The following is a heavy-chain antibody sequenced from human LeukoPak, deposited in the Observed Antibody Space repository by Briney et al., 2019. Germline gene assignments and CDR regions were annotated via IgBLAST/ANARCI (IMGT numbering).Heavy chain of an antibody. V-gene: IGHV1-18*01. D-gene: IGHD3-10*01. CDR3: ARDRSVNYYGSGSPSLGY. J-gene: IGHJ4*02. CDR1: GYTFTSYG. CDR2: ISAYNGNT. Sequence: ASVKVSCKASGYTFTSYGISWVRQAPGQGLEWMGWISAYNGNTNYAQKLQGRVTMTRDTSTSTVYMELSSLRSEDTAVYYCARDRSVNYYGSGSPSLGYWGQGTLVTVSS.